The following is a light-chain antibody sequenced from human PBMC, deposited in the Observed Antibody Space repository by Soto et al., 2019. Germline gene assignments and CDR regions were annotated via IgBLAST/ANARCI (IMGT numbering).Light chain of an antibody. J-gene: IGKJ1*01. V-gene: IGKV3-15*01. CDR2: GAS. CDR1: QGISGN. CDR3: QQYNNWPGT. Sequence: EIVMTQSPATLSVSPGERATLSCRASQGISGNLAWYQQKPGQAPRLLIYGASARATGIPARFSGSGSGTEFTLTISSLQSEDFAVYYCQQYNNWPGTFGQGTKVDIK.